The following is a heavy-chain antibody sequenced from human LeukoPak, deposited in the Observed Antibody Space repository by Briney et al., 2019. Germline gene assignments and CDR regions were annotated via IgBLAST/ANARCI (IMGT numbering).Heavy chain of an antibody. CDR3: ARETSQKGAHYMDV. Sequence: SETLSLTCSVSGGSINSDSYYWSWIRQPAGKGLEWIGYIYYSGSTNYNPSLKSRVTISVDTSKNQFSLKLSSVTAADTAVYYCARETSQKGAHYMDVWGKGTTVTISS. V-gene: IGHV4-61*10. D-gene: IGHD3-16*01. CDR2: IYYSGST. J-gene: IGHJ6*03. CDR1: GGSINSDSYY.